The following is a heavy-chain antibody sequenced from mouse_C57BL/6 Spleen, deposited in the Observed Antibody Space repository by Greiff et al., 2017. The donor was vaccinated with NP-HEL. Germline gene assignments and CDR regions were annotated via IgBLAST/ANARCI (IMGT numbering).Heavy chain of an antibody. CDR3: ASAWDNEGSVDY. CDR2: IDPASGGT. Sequence: VQLQQSVAELVRPGASVKLSCTASGFNIKNTYMHWVKQRPERGLEWIGRIDPASGGTKYAAKFQGKATLTADTSSNTAYLQLSSLTSEDTAIDDCASAWDNEGSVDYWGQGTTLTVSS. V-gene: IGHV14-3*01. CDR1: GFNIKNTY. J-gene: IGHJ2*01. D-gene: IGHD4-1*01.